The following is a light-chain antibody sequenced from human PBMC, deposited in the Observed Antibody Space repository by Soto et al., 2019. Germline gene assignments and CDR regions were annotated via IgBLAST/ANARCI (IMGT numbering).Light chain of an antibody. Sequence: VLTQSPATLSLSPGERATLSCGASQTVHSNYLAWYQHKPGLAPRLLIYDASSRATGIPDRFRGSGSGTDFTLTISRLEPEDFAVYYCQQYGTSPRGTFGGGTKVEIK. CDR3: QQYGTSPRGT. CDR2: DAS. CDR1: QTVHSNY. J-gene: IGKJ4*01. V-gene: IGKV3D-20*01.